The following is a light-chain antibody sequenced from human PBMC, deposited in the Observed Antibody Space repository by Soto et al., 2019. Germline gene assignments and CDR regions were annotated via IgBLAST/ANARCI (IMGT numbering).Light chain of an antibody. Sequence: DIQMNQSHSTLSASVGDRVTITCRASQTISSWLAWYQQKPGKAPKLLIYKASTLKSGVPSRFSGSGSGTEFTLTISSLQPDDFATYYCQHYNSYSEAFGQGTKVDIK. CDR2: KAS. V-gene: IGKV1-5*03. CDR1: QTISSW. CDR3: QHYNSYSEA. J-gene: IGKJ1*01.